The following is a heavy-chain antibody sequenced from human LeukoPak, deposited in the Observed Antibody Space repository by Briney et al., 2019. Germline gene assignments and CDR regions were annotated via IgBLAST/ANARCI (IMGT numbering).Heavy chain of an antibody. Sequence: PSETLSLTCSVSRGSISGYYWSWIRQPPGKGLEWIAYIYYSGTTNYNPSLNSRVTISLDTSNNHFSLKLSSVTAADTAVYYCARGRQYFDHWGQGTLVTVSS. CDR3: ARGRQYFDH. CDR2: IYYSGTT. V-gene: IGHV4-59*01. J-gene: IGHJ4*02. CDR1: RGSISGYY.